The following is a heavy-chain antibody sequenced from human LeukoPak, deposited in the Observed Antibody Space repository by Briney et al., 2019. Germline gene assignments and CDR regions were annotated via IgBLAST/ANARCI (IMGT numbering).Heavy chain of an antibody. CDR2: IFYSGRT. CDR1: GGSISSSTYY. Sequence: SETLSLTCTVSGGSISSSTYYWGWIRQPPGKGLEWIGSIFYSGRTYYNPSLKSRVTMSVDTSKNQFSLRLSSVNAADTAVYYCAREFASRAAAPAGDAFDIWGQGTMVTVSS. J-gene: IGHJ3*02. D-gene: IGHD6-13*01. V-gene: IGHV4-39*07. CDR3: AREFASRAAAPAGDAFDI.